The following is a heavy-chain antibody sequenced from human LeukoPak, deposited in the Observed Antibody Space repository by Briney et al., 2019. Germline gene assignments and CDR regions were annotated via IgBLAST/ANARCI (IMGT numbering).Heavy chain of an antibody. CDR3: ASGPLNWFDP. CDR2: ISSSSSTI. V-gene: IGHV3-48*01. CDR1: GFTFSTYW. Sequence: PGGSLRLSCAVSGFTFSTYWMSWVRQAPGKGLEWVSYISSSSSTIYYADSVKGRFTISRDNAKNSLYLQMNSLRAEDTAVYYCASGPLNWFDPWGQGTLVTVSS. J-gene: IGHJ5*02.